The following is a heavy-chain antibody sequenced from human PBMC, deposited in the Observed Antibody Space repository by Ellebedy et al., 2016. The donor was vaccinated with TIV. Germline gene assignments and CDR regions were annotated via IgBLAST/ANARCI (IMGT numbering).Heavy chain of an antibody. D-gene: IGHD4-17*01. V-gene: IGHV3-21*01. Sequence: GESLKISCAASGFTFSTYTISWVRQAPGKGLEWVSSISSDSGYTYYADSVKGRFIISRDNAKNSLYLQMNGLRAEDTALYYCARDSLALDYGAPADYWGPGTQVTVS. CDR3: ARDSLALDYGAPADY. CDR1: GFTFSTYT. J-gene: IGHJ4*02. CDR2: ISSDSGYT.